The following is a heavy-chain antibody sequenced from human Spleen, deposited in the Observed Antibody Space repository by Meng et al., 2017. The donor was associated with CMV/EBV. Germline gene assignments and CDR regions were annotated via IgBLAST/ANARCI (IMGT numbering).Heavy chain of an antibody. Sequence: GGSLRLSCAASGFTFSSYSMNWVRQAPGKGLEWVSYISSSSSTIYYADSVKGRFTISRDNAKNSLYLQMNSLRAEDTAVYYCAKAEGASYDFWSGYHYYYGMDVWGQGTTVTVSS. CDR1: GFTFSSYS. CDR2: ISSSSSTI. D-gene: IGHD3-3*01. J-gene: IGHJ6*02. CDR3: AKAEGASYDFWSGYHYYYGMDV. V-gene: IGHV3-48*04.